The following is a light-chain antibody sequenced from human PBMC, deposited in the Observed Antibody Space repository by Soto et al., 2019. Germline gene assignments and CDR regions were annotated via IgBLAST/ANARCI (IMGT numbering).Light chain of an antibody. Sequence: DISMTQSPSSLSASLGDSVTITCRASQSISSYLNWYQQKPGKAPKLLIYAASSLQSGVPSRFSGSGSGTDFTLTISSLQPEECATYYCQQSYSTPRTFGQGTKVDI. V-gene: IGKV1-39*01. CDR3: QQSYSTPRT. CDR1: QSISSY. CDR2: AAS. J-gene: IGKJ1*01.